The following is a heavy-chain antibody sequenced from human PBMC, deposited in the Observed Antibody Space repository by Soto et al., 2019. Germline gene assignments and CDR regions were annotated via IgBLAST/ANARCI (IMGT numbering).Heavy chain of an antibody. Sequence: VQMFESGGGLAQPGGSLRLSCAASGFICSSYDMSWVRQAPGKGLEWVSYISSSGSTIYYADSVKGRFTISRDNAKNSLYLQMNSLRAEDTAVYYCARGWDVDAFDIWGQGTMVTVSS. CDR2: ISSSGSTI. J-gene: IGHJ3*02. CDR1: GFICSSYD. D-gene: IGHD1-26*01. CDR3: ARGWDVDAFDI. V-gene: IGHV3-48*03.